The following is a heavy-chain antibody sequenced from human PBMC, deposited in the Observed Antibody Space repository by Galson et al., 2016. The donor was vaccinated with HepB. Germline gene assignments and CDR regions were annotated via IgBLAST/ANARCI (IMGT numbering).Heavy chain of an antibody. D-gene: IGHD3-3*01. Sequence: QSGAEVKKPGESLRISCKVSGDSFTNYWISWVRQMPGKGPEWMGRIDPGDSYTRYSPSFQGHVTMSVDRSISTSYLQWSSLKASDSAIYHCARSTIFGVILLDSWGQGTLVTVSS. J-gene: IGHJ4*02. V-gene: IGHV5-10-1*01. CDR3: ARSTIFGVILLDS. CDR2: IDPGDSYT. CDR1: GDSFTNYW.